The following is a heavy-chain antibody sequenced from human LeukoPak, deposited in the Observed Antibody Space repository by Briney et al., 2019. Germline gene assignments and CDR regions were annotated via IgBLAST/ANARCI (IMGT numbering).Heavy chain of an antibody. J-gene: IGHJ6*02. V-gene: IGHV3-74*01. Sequence: GGSLRLSCAASGFTFSSYWMHWVRQAPGKGLVWVSRIKSDGSTTTYADSVKGRFTISRDNAKNTLYLQMNSLRAEDTAVYYCARPIQQQLVGPYYYYGMDVWGQGTTVTVSS. CDR1: GFTFSSYW. D-gene: IGHD6-13*01. CDR3: ARPIQQQLVGPYYYYGMDV. CDR2: IKSDGSTT.